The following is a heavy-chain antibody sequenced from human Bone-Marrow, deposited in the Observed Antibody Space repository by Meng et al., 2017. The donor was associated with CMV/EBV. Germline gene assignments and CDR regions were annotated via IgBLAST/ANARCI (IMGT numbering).Heavy chain of an antibody. D-gene: IGHD3-9*01. CDR3: ARVGYDILTGYPADAFDI. Sequence: ASVKVSCKASGYTFTSYYMHWVRQAPGQGLEWMGIINPSGGSTSYAQKFQGRVTMTRDTSTSTVYMELSSLRSEDTAVYYCARVGYDILTGYPADAFDIWGQGTMVIVSS. J-gene: IGHJ3*02. CDR1: GYTFTSYY. CDR2: INPSGGST. V-gene: IGHV1-46*01.